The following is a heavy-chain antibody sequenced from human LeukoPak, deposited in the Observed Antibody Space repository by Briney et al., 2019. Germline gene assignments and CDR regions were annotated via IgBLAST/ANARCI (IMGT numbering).Heavy chain of an antibody. J-gene: IGHJ4*02. CDR2: IYYSGST. CDR3: ARDVGNYDSSGDYFDY. Sequence: PSETLSLTCTVSGGSLSSSSYYWGWIRQPPGKGLEWIGSIYYSGSTYYNPSLKSRVTISVDTSKNQFSLKLSSVTAADTAVYYCARDVGNYDSSGDYFDYWGQGTLVTVSS. D-gene: IGHD3-22*01. CDR1: GGSLSSSSYY. V-gene: IGHV4-39*07.